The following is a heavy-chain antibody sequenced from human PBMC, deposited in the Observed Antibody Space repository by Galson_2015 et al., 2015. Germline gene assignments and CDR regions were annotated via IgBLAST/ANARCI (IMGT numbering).Heavy chain of an antibody. J-gene: IGHJ4*02. CDR3: ASVEIATSTFDY. CDR2: IYSGGST. CDR1: GFTVSSNY. V-gene: IGHV3-53*01. D-gene: IGHD5-24*01. Sequence: SLRLSCAVSGFTVSSNYMNWVRQAPGKGLEWVSVIYSGGSTYYADPVKGRFTISRDNSKNTLYLQMNSLRAEDTAVYYCASVEIATSTFDYWGQGTLVTVSS.